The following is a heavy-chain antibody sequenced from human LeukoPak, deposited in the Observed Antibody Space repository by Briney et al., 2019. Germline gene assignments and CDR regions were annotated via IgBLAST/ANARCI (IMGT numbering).Heavy chain of an antibody. CDR2: IYYSGST. CDR3: ARQDRGYSYGVYYFDY. CDR1: GGSISSYY. J-gene: IGHJ4*02. D-gene: IGHD5-18*01. V-gene: IGHV4-59*08. Sequence: TLSLTCTVSGGSISSYYWSWIRQPPGEGLGWIGYIYYSGSTNYNPSLKSRVTISVDTSKNQFSLKLSSVTAADTAVYYCARQDRGYSYGVYYFDYWGQGTLVTVSS.